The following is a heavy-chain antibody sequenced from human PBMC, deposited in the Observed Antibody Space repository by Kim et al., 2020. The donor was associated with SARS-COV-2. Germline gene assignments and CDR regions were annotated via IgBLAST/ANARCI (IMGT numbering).Heavy chain of an antibody. J-gene: IGHJ5*02. D-gene: IGHD3-3*01. Sequence: SETLSLTCAVYGGSFSGYYWSWIRQPPGKGLEWIGEINHSGSTNYNPSLKSRVTISVDTSKNQFSLKLSSVTAADTAVYYCARATTITIFGVRKRNNWFDPWGQGTLVTVSS. CDR2: INHSGST. CDR1: GGSFSGYY. CDR3: ARATTITIFGVRKRNNWFDP. V-gene: IGHV4-34*01.